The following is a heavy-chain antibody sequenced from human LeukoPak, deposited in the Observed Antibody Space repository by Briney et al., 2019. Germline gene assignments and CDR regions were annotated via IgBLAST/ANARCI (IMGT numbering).Heavy chain of an antibody. Sequence: ASVKVSCNASGYLFITYYMHWVRQAPGQGLEWMGIINPRGGSTSYAQKFQGRVTMTRDTSTSTVYMELSSLRSEDTAVYYCARVTNGDHAADYWGQGTLVTVSS. V-gene: IGHV1-46*01. D-gene: IGHD4-17*01. CDR3: ARVTNGDHAADY. CDR2: INPRGGST. J-gene: IGHJ4*02. CDR1: GYLFITYY.